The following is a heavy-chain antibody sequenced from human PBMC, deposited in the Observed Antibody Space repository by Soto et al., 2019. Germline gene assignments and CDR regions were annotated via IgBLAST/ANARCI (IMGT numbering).Heavy chain of an antibody. CDR3: ARESEDLTSNFDY. Sequence: GGSLRLSCAASGFTFSSYWMSWVRQAPGKGLQWLANIKQDGSEEYYVDSMKGRFTISRDNAKNSLYLEMNSLRAEDTAVYYCARESEDLTSNFDYWGQGTLVTVSS. J-gene: IGHJ4*02. CDR1: GFTFSSYW. V-gene: IGHV3-7*01. CDR2: IKQDGSEE.